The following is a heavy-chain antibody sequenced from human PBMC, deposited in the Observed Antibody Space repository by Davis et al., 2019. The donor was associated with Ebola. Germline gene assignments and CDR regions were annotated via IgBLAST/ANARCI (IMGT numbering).Heavy chain of an antibody. Sequence: GGSLRLSCAASGFTFSGSAMHWVRQAPGKGLEWVAVIWYDGSNKYYADSVKGRFTISRDNSKNTLYLQMNSLRAEDTAVYYCSCSSTSSDIWGQGTMVTVSS. D-gene: IGHD2-2*01. CDR2: IWYDGSNK. V-gene: IGHV3-33*08. J-gene: IGHJ3*02. CDR3: SCSSTSSDI. CDR1: GFTFSGSA.